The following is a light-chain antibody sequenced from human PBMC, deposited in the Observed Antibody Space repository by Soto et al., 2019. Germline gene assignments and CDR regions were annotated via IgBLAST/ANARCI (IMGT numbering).Light chain of an antibody. J-gene: IGLJ3*02. Sequence: SYELTQPPSGSVAPGQTASITCGGDNIETKGVHWYQRKPGQAPILVVYDDTDRPSGIPDRFSGSNSGNTATLTISRVEAGDEADYYCQVWDTYTLSGVFGGGSQLTVL. CDR3: QVWDTYTLSGV. CDR1: NIETKG. CDR2: DDT. V-gene: IGLV3-21*02.